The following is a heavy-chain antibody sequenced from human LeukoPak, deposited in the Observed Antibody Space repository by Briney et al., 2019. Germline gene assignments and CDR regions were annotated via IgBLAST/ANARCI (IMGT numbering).Heavy chain of an antibody. V-gene: IGHV3-33*08. CDR3: ARDLSAAFDF. D-gene: IGHD6-19*01. CDR2: LVYDARS. CDR1: GFTVDNTY. J-gene: IGHJ4*02. Sequence: GGSLRLSCAASGFTVDNTYMTWVRQAPGKGLEWVARLVYDARSDYANSVKGRFSISRDDSKNTLFLDMSNLRVEDTALYYCARDLSAAFDFWGQGVLVTVSS.